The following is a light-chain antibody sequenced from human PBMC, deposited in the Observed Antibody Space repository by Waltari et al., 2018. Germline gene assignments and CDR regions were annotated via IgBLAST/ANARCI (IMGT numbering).Light chain of an antibody. CDR2: GAS. Sequence: IMLTQSPGTLSLSLGERATLSCRASQSIRRYLAWDHQKPGQAPRLLIYGASTRATGIPDRFSGSGSGTDFSLTISGLEPEDSAVYYCQHHFRLPATFGQGTKVEIK. J-gene: IGKJ1*01. CDR1: QSIRRY. CDR3: QHHFRLPAT. V-gene: IGKV3-20*01.